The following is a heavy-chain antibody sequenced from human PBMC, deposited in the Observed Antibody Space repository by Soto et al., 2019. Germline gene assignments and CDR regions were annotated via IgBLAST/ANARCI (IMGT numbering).Heavy chain of an antibody. CDR2: IYYSGST. CDR3: ARTQFLQWFTYYFDY. J-gene: IGHJ4*02. CDR1: GDSISSYC. D-gene: IGHD3-3*01. V-gene: IGHV4-59*01. Sequence: SETLSLTCTVSGDSISSYCWSWIRQPPGKGLEWIGYIYYSGSTNYNPSLNSRVTISVDMSKNQVSLKLTSVTAADTAVYYCARTQFLQWFTYYFDYWGQGTLVTVSS.